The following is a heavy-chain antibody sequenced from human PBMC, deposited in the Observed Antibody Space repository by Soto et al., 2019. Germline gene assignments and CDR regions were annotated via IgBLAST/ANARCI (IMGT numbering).Heavy chain of an antibody. Sequence: AGGSLRLSCAASGFIFSTYALNWVRQAPGKGLEWVSAISNSGGGTYYAECVRGRFTISRDNSINTLYLQMSSLRTEDTAVYYCAHPRGYGGFDDVDIWGQGAMVPVSS. CDR3: AHPRGYGGFDDVDI. V-gene: IGHV3-23*01. CDR2: ISNSGGGT. D-gene: IGHD4-17*01. CDR1: GFIFSTYA. J-gene: IGHJ3*02.